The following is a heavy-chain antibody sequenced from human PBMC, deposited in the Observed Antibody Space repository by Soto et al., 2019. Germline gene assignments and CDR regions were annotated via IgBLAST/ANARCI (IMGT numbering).Heavy chain of an antibody. V-gene: IGHV3-15*07. D-gene: IGHD6-13*01. J-gene: IGHJ4*02. Sequence: GGSLRLSWAASGLTFSNAWMNWVSQAQGKGPEWVGRIKSKTDGGTTDYAAPVRGRFTISRDDSKSALNLHMNSLKTEDTAVYYCTTVGSITTAGTPLDYWGQGTLVTVSS. CDR2: IKSKTDGGTT. CDR1: GLTFSNAW. CDR3: TTVGSITTAGTPLDY.